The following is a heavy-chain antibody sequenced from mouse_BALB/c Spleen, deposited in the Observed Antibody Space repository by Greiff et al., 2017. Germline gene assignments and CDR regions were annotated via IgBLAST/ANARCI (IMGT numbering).Heavy chain of an antibody. CDR3: AREVGGLREYFDV. Sequence: EPGPDLLNLSHPFPSPCTVLGSPSTSVYSWHWTRQFPGNKLEWMAYIHYSVSTNYNPSLKSRISITRDTSKNQFFLQLNSVTTEDTATYYCAREVGGLREYFDVWGAGTTVTVSA. V-gene: IGHV3-1*02. D-gene: IGHD2-4*01. CDR1: GSPSTSVYS. J-gene: IGHJ1*01. CDR2: IHYSVST.